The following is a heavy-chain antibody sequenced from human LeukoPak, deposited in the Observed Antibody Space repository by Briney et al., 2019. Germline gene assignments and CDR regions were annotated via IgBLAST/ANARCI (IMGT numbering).Heavy chain of an antibody. CDR3: ASDDGGDARFGSTWYAGVFDI. CDR2: ISYDGSNK. CDR1: GFTFSSYG. J-gene: IGHJ3*02. V-gene: IGHV3-30*03. D-gene: IGHD6-13*01. Sequence: GGSLRLSCAASGFTFSSYGMHWVRQAPGKGLEWVAVISYDGSNKYYADSVKGRFTISRDNSKNTLYLQMNSLRAEDTAVYYCASDDGGDARFGSTWYAGVFDIWGQGTMVTVSS.